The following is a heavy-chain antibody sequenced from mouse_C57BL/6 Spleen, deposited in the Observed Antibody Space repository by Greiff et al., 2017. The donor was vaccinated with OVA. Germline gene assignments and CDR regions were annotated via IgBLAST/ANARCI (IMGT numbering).Heavy chain of an antibody. V-gene: IGHV5-4*01. CDR2: ISDGGSYT. Sequence: EVHLVESGGGLVKPGGSLKLSCAASGFTFSSYAMSWVRQTPEKRLEWVATISDGGSYTYYPDNVKGRFTISRDNAKNNLYLQMSHLKSEDTAMYYCAREGYYYAMDYWGQGTSVTVSS. J-gene: IGHJ4*01. CDR1: GFTFSSYA. CDR3: AREGYYYAMDY.